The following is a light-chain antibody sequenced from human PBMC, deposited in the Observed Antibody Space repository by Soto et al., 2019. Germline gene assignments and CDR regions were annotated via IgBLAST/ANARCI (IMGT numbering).Light chain of an antibody. Sequence: QSVGTQPRTVCGYPGQSVTISYTGTSSDVGGYNSVSWYQHHPGKAPKLMIYDVTKRPSGVPDRFSGSKSGNTASLTISGLQAEDEADYYCCSYAGSYTFVFGTGPKVTVL. CDR3: CSYAGSYTFV. CDR2: DVT. CDR1: SSDVGGYNS. J-gene: IGLJ1*01. V-gene: IGLV2-11*01.